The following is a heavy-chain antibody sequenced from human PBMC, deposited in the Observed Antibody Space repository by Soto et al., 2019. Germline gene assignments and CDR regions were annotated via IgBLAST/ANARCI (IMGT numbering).Heavy chain of an antibody. V-gene: IGHV3-11*01. CDR2: IISIGNNI. CDR3: VGGYRRLDF. D-gene: IGHD1-26*01. Sequence: PGGSLRLSCAASGFTFSGYYMSWMHQPPEKGLEWASYIISIGNNIYYTDSVKGRFTISRDNAKNALHLQMNSLRDEDTAVYYCVGGYRRLDFWGQGTLVTVSS. CDR1: GFTFSGYY. J-gene: IGHJ4*02.